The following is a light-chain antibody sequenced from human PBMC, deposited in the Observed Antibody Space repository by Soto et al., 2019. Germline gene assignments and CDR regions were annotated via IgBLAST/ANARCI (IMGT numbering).Light chain of an antibody. CDR2: AAS. CDR3: QKYSSLPV. Sequence: DIQMTQSPPSLSASVGDRVTITCRASQGIRSFVAWYQQKPGKAPKLLIYAASTLQSGVPSRFSGSGSGTDFPLTINSLQPEDVATYSLQKYSSLPVFGPGTKVEIK. V-gene: IGKV1-27*01. CDR1: QGIRSF. J-gene: IGKJ3*01.